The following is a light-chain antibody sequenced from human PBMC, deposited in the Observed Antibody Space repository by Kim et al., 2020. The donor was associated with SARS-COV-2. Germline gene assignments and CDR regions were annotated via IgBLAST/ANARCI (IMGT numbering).Light chain of an antibody. V-gene: IGKV3-20*01. CDR2: DAS. Sequence: EIVLTQSPGTLSLSPGERATLSCRASQSVGSSYLAWYQQKPGQAPRLLIYDASNRATDIPDRFSGSGSGTDFTLTISRLEPEDYAVYFCKQYGGSPLTFGGGTKVDIK. J-gene: IGKJ4*01. CDR1: QSVGSSY. CDR3: KQYGGSPLT.